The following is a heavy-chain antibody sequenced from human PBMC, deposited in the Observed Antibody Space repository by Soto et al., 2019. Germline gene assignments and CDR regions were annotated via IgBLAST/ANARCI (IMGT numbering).Heavy chain of an antibody. V-gene: IGHV4-59*08. Sequence: SETLSLTCTVSGGSISSYYWSWIRQPPGKGLEWIGYIYYSGSTNYNPSLKSRVTISVDTSKNQFSLKLSSVTAADTAVYYCARGDGYDFWSGYYTCAFDIWGQGTMVTVSS. CDR1: GGSISSYY. J-gene: IGHJ3*02. CDR2: IYYSGST. CDR3: ARGDGYDFWSGYYTCAFDI. D-gene: IGHD3-3*01.